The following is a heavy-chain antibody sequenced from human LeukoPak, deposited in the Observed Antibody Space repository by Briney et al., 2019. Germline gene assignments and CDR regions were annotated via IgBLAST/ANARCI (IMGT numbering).Heavy chain of an antibody. CDR1: GFTVSNNY. CDR2: IYSGGT. D-gene: IGHD4-17*01. CDR3: ATEYGDYGLVSSY. V-gene: IGHV3-53*01. Sequence: GGSLRLSCAASGFTVSNNYMSWVRQAPGKGLEWVSVIYSGGTYYADSVKGRFTISRDNSKNTLYLQMNSLRAEDTAVYYCATEYGDYGLVSSYWGQGTLVTVSS. J-gene: IGHJ4*02.